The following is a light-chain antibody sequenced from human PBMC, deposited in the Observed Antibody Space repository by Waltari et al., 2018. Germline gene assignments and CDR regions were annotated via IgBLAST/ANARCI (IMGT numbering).Light chain of an antibody. V-gene: IGKV3-15*01. CDR3: QQYNNWPGT. CDR1: QSISTD. Sequence: EIVMTQSPATLSVSPGERATLTCRASQSISTDLAWYQPKPGQAPRLLIYAASTRTTGIPASFSGSGSGTDFTLTISSLQSEDFAVYYCQQYNNWPGTFGQGTKVEIK. CDR2: AAS. J-gene: IGKJ1*01.